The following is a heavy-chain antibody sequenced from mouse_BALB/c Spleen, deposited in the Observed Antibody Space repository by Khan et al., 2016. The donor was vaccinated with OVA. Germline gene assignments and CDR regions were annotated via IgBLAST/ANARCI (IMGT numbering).Heavy chain of an antibody. CDR2: IWGGGGT. CDR3: ARAYYRYDGYYAMDY. V-gene: IGHV2-6-4*01. Sequence: QVQLKESGPGLVAPSQSLSLTCTVSGFSLSRYNIHWVRQPPGKGLEWLGMIWGGGGTDYNSTLKSRLSISKDNSKSQVFLKMNSLQTDDTAMYYCARAYYRYDGYYAMDYWGQGTSGTVSS. D-gene: IGHD2-14*01. J-gene: IGHJ4*01. CDR1: GFSLSRYN.